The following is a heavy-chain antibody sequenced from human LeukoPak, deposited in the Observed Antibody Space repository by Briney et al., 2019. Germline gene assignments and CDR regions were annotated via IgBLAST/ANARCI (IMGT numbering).Heavy chain of an antibody. CDR1: GDSISDYD. D-gene: IGHD6-13*01. CDR3: ATRYSSNWYFDY. Sequence: SETPSLTCTVSGDSISDYDWSWIRQPAGKGLEWIGHIHTSGSTNYNPSLKSRITMSVDTSKNQFSLRLSSVTAADTAVYYCATRYSSNWYFDYWGQGTLVTVSS. V-gene: IGHV4-4*07. CDR2: IHTSGST. J-gene: IGHJ4*02.